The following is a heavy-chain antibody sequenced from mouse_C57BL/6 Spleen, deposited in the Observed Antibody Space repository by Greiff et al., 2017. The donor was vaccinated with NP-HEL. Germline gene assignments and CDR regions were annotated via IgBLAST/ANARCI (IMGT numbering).Heavy chain of an antibody. CDR3: ARGDSNHPYLFDV. J-gene: IGHJ1*03. V-gene: IGHV1-55*01. D-gene: IGHD2-5*01. CDR2: IYPGSGST. Sequence: QVQLQQPGAELVKPGALVKMSCKASGYTFTSYWITWVKQRPGQGLEWIGDIYPGSGSTNDNEKFKSKATLTVDTSSSTAYMQLSSLTSEDSAVYYCARGDSNHPYLFDVWGTGTTVTVSS. CDR1: GYTFTSYW.